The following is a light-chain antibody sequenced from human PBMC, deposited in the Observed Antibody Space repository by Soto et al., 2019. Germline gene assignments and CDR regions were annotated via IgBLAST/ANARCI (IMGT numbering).Light chain of an antibody. Sequence: MTQSPSSLSASVGDRVTITCRASESISTWLAWYQQKPGKAPKLLIYGASSLESGVPPRFSGDGSGTEFTLTISSLQRDDFGIYYCQQYSRLWSFGQGTKVEIE. V-gene: IGKV1-5*03. CDR3: QQYSRLWS. J-gene: IGKJ1*01. CDR1: ESISTW. CDR2: GAS.